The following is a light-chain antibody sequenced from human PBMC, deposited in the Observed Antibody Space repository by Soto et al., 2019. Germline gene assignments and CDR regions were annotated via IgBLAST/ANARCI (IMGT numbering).Light chain of an antibody. V-gene: IGLV1-40*01. J-gene: IGLJ2*01. Sequence: QSVLTQPPSVSGAPGQRVTISCTGTSSNIGAGYDVHWYQHLPGTAPKFLIYGNSNRPSGVPDRFSGSKSGTSASLAITGLRAEDEAHYYCQSYDSSLSGYVVFGGGTKLTVL. CDR3: QSYDSSLSGYVV. CDR1: SSNIGAGYD. CDR2: GNS.